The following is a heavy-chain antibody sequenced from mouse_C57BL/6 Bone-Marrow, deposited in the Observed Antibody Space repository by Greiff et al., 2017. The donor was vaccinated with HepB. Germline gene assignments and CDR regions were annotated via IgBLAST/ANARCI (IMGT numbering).Heavy chain of an antibody. J-gene: IGHJ3*01. CDR3: ARHSYYYGSSTFAY. D-gene: IGHD1-1*01. CDR2: ISSGGSYT. Sequence: EVQGVESGGDLVKPGGSLKLSCAASGFTFSSYGMSWVRQTPDKRLEWVATISSGGSYTYYPDSVKGRFTIARDNATNTLYLQMSSLKSEDTAMYYCARHSYYYGSSTFAYWGQGTLVTVSA. V-gene: IGHV5-6*01. CDR1: GFTFSSYG.